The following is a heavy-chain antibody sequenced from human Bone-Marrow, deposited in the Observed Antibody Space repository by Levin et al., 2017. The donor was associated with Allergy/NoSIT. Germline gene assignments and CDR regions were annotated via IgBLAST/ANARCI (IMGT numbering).Heavy chain of an antibody. V-gene: IGHV3-48*01. J-gene: IGHJ3*02. CDR1: GFTFETYG. D-gene: IGHD3-10*01. CDR2: ISVRRTTI. CDR3: ARDEESYGDAFDI. Sequence: LSLTCAASGFTFETYGMIWVRQAPGKGLEWISYISVRRTTIYYADSVKGRFTISRDDAKKSLYLQMSSLRAEDTAVYYCARDEESYGDAFDIWGQGTRVTVS.